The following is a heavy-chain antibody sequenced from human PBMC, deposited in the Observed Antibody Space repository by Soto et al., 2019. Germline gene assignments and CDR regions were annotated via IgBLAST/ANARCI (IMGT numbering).Heavy chain of an antibody. Sequence: EVQLVESGGGLVQPGGSLRLSCAGSGFTFSTYWMTWVRQAPGKGLEWVANIKPDGSEEYYVDSVKGRFTISRDNAKNSLYLQMNSLTAEDTALYYCARVDWDYNGRGVWGKGTTVTVSS. V-gene: IGHV3-7*01. D-gene: IGHD2-8*01. J-gene: IGHJ6*04. CDR1: GFTFSTYW. CDR3: ARVDWDYNGRGV. CDR2: IKPDGSEE.